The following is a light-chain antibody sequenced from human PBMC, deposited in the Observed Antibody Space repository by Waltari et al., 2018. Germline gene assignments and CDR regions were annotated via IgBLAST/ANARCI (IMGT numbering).Light chain of an antibody. V-gene: IGKV3-11*01. CDR2: DAS. J-gene: IGKJ1*01. CDR1: QSVSSQ. Sequence: EIVLTQSPATLSLSPGEGATLSCRASQSVSSQLVWYQQKRGPAPRRLIYDASNRATGIPARFSGSGSGTDFTLTISSLEPEDFAVYYCQQCNNSPPTFGQGTKVEIK. CDR3: QQCNNSPPT.